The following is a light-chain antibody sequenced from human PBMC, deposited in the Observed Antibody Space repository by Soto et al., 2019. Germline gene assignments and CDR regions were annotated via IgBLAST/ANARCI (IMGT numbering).Light chain of an antibody. CDR3: LQRSDWPQFT. V-gene: IGKV3-11*01. CDR2: DAS. Sequence: EIVLTQSPATLSLSPGERATLSCRANKSVYRYLAWYQQKPGQAPRLLIYDASKRATDIPARFSGSGSGTDFTLTISSLEPEDFALYYCLQRSDWPQFTFGQGTRLEIK. CDR1: KSVYRY. J-gene: IGKJ5*01.